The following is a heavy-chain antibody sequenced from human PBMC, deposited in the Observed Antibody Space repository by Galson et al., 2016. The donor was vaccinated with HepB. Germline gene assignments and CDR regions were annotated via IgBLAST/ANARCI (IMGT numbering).Heavy chain of an antibody. CDR1: GYTFTYRY. Sequence: SVKVSCKASGYTFTYRYLHWVRQAPGQALEWMGWITPFNGNTNYAQKSQDRVTITRDRSMSTAYMELSSLRSEDTAMYYCASPSATTDDFAFDIWGQGTMVTVSS. D-gene: IGHD1-1*01. CDR2: ITPFNGNT. V-gene: IGHV1-45*02. CDR3: ASPSATTDDFAFDI. J-gene: IGHJ3*02.